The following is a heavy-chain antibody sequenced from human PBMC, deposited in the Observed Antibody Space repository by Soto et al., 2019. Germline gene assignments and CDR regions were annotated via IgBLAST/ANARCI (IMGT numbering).Heavy chain of an antibody. CDR1: GFTFSTYD. J-gene: IGHJ6*02. D-gene: IGHD1-26*01. CDR2: IGSAHDP. CDR3: ARAYLGRLPRRADYYYALDV. V-gene: IGHV3-13*05. Sequence: GSLRLSCAASGFTFSTYDMHWVRQVPGKGLEWVSAIGSAHDPYYLGSVKGRFSISRENAKNSLYPQMNSLTTGDTAVYYCARAYLGRLPRRADYYYALDVWGQGTTVTVSS.